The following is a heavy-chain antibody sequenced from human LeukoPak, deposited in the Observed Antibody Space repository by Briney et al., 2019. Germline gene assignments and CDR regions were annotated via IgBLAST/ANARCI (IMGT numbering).Heavy chain of an antibody. V-gene: IGHV3-64D*06. CDR1: GFPFSSFG. D-gene: IGHD1-26*01. CDR2: ISNNGAST. CDR3: VKSTYSGSYFPFDY. Sequence: GGSLRLSCSASGFPFSSFGMHWVRQAPGKGLEYVSTISNNGASTYYADSVRGRFTTSRDNSKNMFYLQMNSLRAEDAALYYRVKSTYSGSYFPFDYWGQGTLVTVSS. J-gene: IGHJ4*02.